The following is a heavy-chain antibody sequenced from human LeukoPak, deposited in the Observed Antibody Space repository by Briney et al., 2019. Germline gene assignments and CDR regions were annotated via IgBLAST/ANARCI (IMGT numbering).Heavy chain of an antibody. J-gene: IGHJ4*02. CDR3: ARRRGNTSGFQGYYFDY. CDR2: IYYSGST. CDR1: GGSVSSGDYY. D-gene: IGHD6-19*01. V-gene: IGHV4-31*03. Sequence: SETLSLTCTVSGGSVSSGDYYWRWIRQLPGKGLEWIGYIYYSGSTYYNPSLKSRLTISVDTSKNQFSLKLSSVTAADTAVYYCARRRGNTSGFQGYYFDYWGQGTLVTVSS.